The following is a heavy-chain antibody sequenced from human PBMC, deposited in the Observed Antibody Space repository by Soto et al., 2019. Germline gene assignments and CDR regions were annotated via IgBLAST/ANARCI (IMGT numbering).Heavy chain of an antibody. CDR3: ARDLRRISTRELPL. CDR2: ISSSSSYI. J-gene: IGHJ3*01. CDR1: GYTFSSYS. Sequence: GGSLRLSCAASGYTFSSYSMNWVRQAPGKGLEWVSSISSSSSYIYYADSVKGRFTISRDNAKNSLYLQMNSLRAEDTAVYYSARDLRRISTRELPLWGQGRMVTVXS. V-gene: IGHV3-21*01. D-gene: IGHD1-26*01.